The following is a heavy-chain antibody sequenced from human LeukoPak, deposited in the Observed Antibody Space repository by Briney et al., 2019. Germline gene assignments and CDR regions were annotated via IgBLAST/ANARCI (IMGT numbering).Heavy chain of an antibody. J-gene: IGHJ5*02. Sequence: PGGSLRLSCAASGFTFSSYSMNWVRQAPGKGLEWVSSISSSSSYIYYADSVKGRFTISRDNAKNSLYLQMNSLRAEDTAVCYCARAPRYCSGGSCNRFDPWGQGTLVTVSS. CDR2: ISSSSSYI. CDR1: GFTFSSYS. CDR3: ARAPRYCSGGSCNRFDP. V-gene: IGHV3-21*01. D-gene: IGHD2-15*01.